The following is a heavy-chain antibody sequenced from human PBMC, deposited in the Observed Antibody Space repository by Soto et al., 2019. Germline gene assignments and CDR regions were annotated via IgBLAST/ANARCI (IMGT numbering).Heavy chain of an antibody. CDR3: ARDRHDQGDFNWFDP. CDR2: ISRGWSPI. V-gene: IGHV3-21*02. Sequence: EVQLVESGGGLVKPGGSLRLSCAASGFAFSDFGFNWVRQAPGKGLEWVSFISRGWSPIYYADSLRGRFTISRDDANNSISLQMTRLRPEDTAIYYCARDRHDQGDFNWFDPWGQGTLVTVSS. CDR1: GFAFSDFG. J-gene: IGHJ5*02. D-gene: IGHD4-17*01.